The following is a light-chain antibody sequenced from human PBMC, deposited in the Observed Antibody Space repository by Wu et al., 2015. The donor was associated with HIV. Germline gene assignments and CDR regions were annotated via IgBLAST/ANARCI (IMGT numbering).Light chain of an antibody. CDR3: QQYNNWPRT. V-gene: IGKV3-15*01. CDR1: QSVSSN. Sequence: EIVMTQSPVTLPVSPGERAALSCGASQSVSSNLAWYQQKPGQAPRLLIYGASTRATGIPARFSGSGSGTDFTLTISSMQSEDFAVYYCQQYNNWPRTFGQGTKGGNQT. J-gene: IGKJ1*01. CDR2: GAS.